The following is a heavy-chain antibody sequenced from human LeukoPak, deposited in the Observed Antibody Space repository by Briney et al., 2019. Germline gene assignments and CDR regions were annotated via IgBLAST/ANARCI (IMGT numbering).Heavy chain of an antibody. Sequence: ASVKVSCKASGYTFTGYYMHWVRQAPGQGLEWMGWINPNSGGTNYAQKFQGRVTMTRDTSISTAYMELSRLRSDDTAVFYCARDGVSVMPEFDFWGQGTLVTVSS. D-gene: IGHD5/OR15-5a*01. CDR3: ARDGVSVMPEFDF. V-gene: IGHV1-2*02. CDR1: GYTFTGYY. CDR2: INPNSGGT. J-gene: IGHJ4*02.